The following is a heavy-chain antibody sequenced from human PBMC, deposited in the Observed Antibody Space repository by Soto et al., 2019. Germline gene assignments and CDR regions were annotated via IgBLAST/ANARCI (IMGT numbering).Heavy chain of an antibody. CDR3: ARDQYYYDSSGYYDAFDI. CDR1: GFTFSSYA. D-gene: IGHD3-22*01. V-gene: IGHV3-30-3*01. Sequence: QVQLVESGGGVVQPGRSLRLSCAASGFTFSSYAMHWVRQAPGKGLEWVAVISYDGSNKYYADSVKGRFTISRDNSKNTLYLQMNSLRAEDTAVYYCARDQYYYDSSGYYDAFDIWGQGTMVTVSS. J-gene: IGHJ3*02. CDR2: ISYDGSNK.